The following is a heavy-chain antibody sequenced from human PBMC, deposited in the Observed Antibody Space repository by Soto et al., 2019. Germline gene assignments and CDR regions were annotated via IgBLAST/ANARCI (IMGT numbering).Heavy chain of an antibody. CDR2: ITHSGST. J-gene: IGHJ4*02. CDR3: ARGGRDGDNWRFGPYY. D-gene: IGHD3-16*01. V-gene: IGHV4-34*02. Sequence: QVQLQQWGAGLLKPSETLSLTCAVFGGSLRGYYWSWIRQTPGKGLEWIGEITHSGSTNYHPSLRSRVTISVDTSENQFSLKLSSVTAADTAVYYCARGGRDGDNWRFGPYYGGQGTLVTVSS. CDR1: GGSLRGYY.